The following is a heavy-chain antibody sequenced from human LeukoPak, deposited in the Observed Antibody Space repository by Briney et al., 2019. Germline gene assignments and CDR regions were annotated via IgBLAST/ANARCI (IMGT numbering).Heavy chain of an antibody. J-gene: IGHJ4*02. CDR2: IYPGDSDT. V-gene: IGHV5-51*01. CDR3: ARPGERSRRDWNLDQ. D-gene: IGHD1-1*01. Sequence: GESLKISCKGSGYTFATYWIGWVRQMPGRGLEWMGIIYPGDSDTRYSPSFQGQVTISADKSISTAYLQWSSLKASDTAVYYCARPGERSRRDWNLDQWGQGTLVTVSS. CDR1: GYTFATYW.